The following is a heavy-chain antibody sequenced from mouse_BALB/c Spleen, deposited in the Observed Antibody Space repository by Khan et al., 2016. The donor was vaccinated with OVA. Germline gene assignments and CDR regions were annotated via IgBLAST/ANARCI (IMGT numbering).Heavy chain of an antibody. J-gene: IGHJ4*01. CDR3: ARSNSLWPMDY. Sequence: EVKLLESGAELVKPGASVKLSCTASGFNINDTCLHWVKQRPEQGLEWIGRIDPANGDTKYDPKFQAKATITADTPSNIAYLQLSSLTSEDTAVYYCARSNSLWPMDYWGQGTSVTVSS. CDR2: IDPANGDT. CDR1: GFNINDTC. V-gene: IGHV14-3*02. D-gene: IGHD1-1*01.